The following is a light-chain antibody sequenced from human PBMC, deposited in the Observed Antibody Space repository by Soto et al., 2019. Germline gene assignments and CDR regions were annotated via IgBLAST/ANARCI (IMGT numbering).Light chain of an antibody. Sequence: EIVMTQSPATLSVSPGERATLSCRASQSVSSNLAWYQQKPPRPPRILIYGASTRGTGIPHRLSSSGCGREFTITISRLQSEDFAVYYCQKYNNWPAWTFGPGTKVDIK. CDR3: QKYNNWPAWT. V-gene: IGKV3-15*01. J-gene: IGKJ1*01. CDR2: GAS. CDR1: QSVSSN.